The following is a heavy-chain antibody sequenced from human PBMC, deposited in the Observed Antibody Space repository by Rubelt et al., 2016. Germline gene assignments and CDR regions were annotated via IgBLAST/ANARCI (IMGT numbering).Heavy chain of an antibody. CDR2: INHSGST. Sequence: QVQLQQWGAGLLKPSETLSLTCAVYGGSFSGYYWSWIRQPPGKGLEWIGEINHSGSTNYNPSFSGGVTISVDTAKNQFALKLSSVTAADTAGYYCARGTSITGTDYWGQGTLVTVSS. CDR3: ARGTSITGTDY. J-gene: IGHJ4*02. D-gene: IGHD1-20*01. CDR1: GGSFSGYY. V-gene: IGHV4-34*01.